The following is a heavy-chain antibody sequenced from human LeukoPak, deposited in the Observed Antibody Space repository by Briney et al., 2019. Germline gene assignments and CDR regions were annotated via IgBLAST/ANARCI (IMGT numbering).Heavy chain of an antibody. Sequence: GGSLRLSCAASGFTFYSYAMHWVRQAPGKGLEWVAVISYDGSNKYYADSVKGRFTISRDNSKNTLYLQMNSLRAEDTAVYYCARIVLRYFDLPDYWGQGTLVTVSS. CDR1: GFTFYSYA. D-gene: IGHD3-9*01. CDR2: ISYDGSNK. V-gene: IGHV3-30*04. CDR3: ARIVLRYFDLPDY. J-gene: IGHJ4*02.